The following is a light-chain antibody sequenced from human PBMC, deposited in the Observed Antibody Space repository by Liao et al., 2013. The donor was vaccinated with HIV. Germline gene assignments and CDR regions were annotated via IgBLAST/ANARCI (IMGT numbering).Light chain of an antibody. J-gene: IGLJ3*02. CDR1: NVGSTS. Sequence: SYELTQPPSVSVAPGKTAGISCGGNNVGSTSVHWYQQKPGQAPVLVIYYDSDRPSGIPERFSGSNSGNTATLTISRVEAGDEADYYCQVWDRSSDHWVFGGGTKLTVL. CDR2: YDS. V-gene: IGLV3-21*04. CDR3: QVWDRSSDHWV.